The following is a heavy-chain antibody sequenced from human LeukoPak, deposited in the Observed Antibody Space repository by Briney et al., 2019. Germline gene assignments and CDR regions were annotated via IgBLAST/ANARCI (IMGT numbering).Heavy chain of an antibody. J-gene: IGHJ4*02. Sequence: ASVKVSCKASGYTFTSYGISWVRQAPGQGLQWMGWISAYNGNTNYAQNLQGRVTMTTDTSTSTAYMEPRSLRSDDTALYYCARPQSRVGASDYWGQGTLVTVSS. CDR3: ARPQSRVGASDY. V-gene: IGHV1-18*01. CDR1: GYTFTSYG. D-gene: IGHD1-26*01. CDR2: ISAYNGNT.